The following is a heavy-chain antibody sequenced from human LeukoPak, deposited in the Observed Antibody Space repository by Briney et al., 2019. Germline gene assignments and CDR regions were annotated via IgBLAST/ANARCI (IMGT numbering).Heavy chain of an antibody. CDR3: AKAVVGGTVGDY. J-gene: IGHJ4*02. V-gene: IGHV3-23*01. CDR1: GFTFSSYA. Sequence: PGGSLRLSCAASGFTFSSYAMSWVRQAPGKGLEWVSAIGGSGGTTYYADSVKGRFTISRENPKNTQHLQMNSLRPDDTAVYYCAKAVVGGTVGDYWGQGTLVTVSS. D-gene: IGHD2-15*01. CDR2: IGGSGGTT.